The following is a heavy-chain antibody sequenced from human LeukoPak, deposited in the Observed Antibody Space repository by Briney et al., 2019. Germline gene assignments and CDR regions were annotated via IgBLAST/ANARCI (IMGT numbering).Heavy chain of an antibody. J-gene: IGHJ4*02. CDR3: ASRHLPVAGTFDY. V-gene: IGHV1-69*05. CDR1: GGTFSSYA. Sequence: ASVKVSCKASGGTFSSYAISWVRQAPGQGLEWMGRIIPIFGTANYAQKFQGRVTITTDESTSTAYMELSSLRSEDTVVYYCASRHLPVAGTFDYWGQGTLVTVSS. CDR2: IIPIFGTA. D-gene: IGHD6-19*01.